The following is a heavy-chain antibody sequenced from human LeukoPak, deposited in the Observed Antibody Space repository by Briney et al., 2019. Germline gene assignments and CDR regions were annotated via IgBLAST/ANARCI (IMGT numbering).Heavy chain of an antibody. Sequence: SETLSLTCTVSGGSISTYYWNWIRQPAGKGLEWIGRIYTSGSTNYNPSLKSRVSMSVDTSKNQFSLKLSSVTAADTAVYYCAREGIGVAAAGTVYWGQGTLVTVSS. CDR1: GGSISTYY. D-gene: IGHD6-13*01. V-gene: IGHV4-4*07. J-gene: IGHJ4*02. CDR2: IYTSGST. CDR3: AREGIGVAAAGTVY.